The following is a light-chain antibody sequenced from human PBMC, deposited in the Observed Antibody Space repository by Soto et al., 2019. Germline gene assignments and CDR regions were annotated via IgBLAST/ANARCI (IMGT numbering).Light chain of an antibody. J-gene: IGLJ1*01. V-gene: IGLV2-14*01. CDR2: EVS. CDR3: SSYTSSSTHNYV. CDR1: SSDVGGYNY. Sequence: QSVLTQPGSVSGSPGQSITISCTGTSSDVGGYNYVSWYQQHPGKASKLMINEVSNRPSGVSNRFSGSESGNTASLTISGLQAEDEADYYCSSYTSSSTHNYVFGTGTKVTVL.